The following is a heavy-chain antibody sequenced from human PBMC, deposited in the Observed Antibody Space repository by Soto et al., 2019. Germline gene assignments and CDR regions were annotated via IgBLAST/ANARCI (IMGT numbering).Heavy chain of an antibody. J-gene: IGHJ6*03. Sequence: SLRLSCAASGLTFNNAWMSWVRQAPGKGLECVAVISYDGSNKYYADSVKGRFTNSRDNSKNTLYLQMNSLRAEDTAVYYCAKSVKYYDILTGYPTYMDVWGKGTTVTVSS. D-gene: IGHD3-9*01. V-gene: IGHV3-30*18. CDR1: GLTFNNAW. CDR3: AKSVKYYDILTGYPTYMDV. CDR2: ISYDGSNK.